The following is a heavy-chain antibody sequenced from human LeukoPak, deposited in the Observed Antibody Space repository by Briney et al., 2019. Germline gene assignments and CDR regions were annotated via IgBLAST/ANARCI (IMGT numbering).Heavy chain of an antibody. Sequence: SETLSLTCTVSGGSISSGGYYWSWIRQHPGKGLEWIGYIYYSGSTYYSPSLKSRVTISVDTSKNQFSLKLSSVTAAGTAVYYCARDRVARITMVRGDAEFDPWGQGTLVTVSS. CDR2: IYYSGST. J-gene: IGHJ5*02. CDR3: ARDRVARITMVRGDAEFDP. V-gene: IGHV4-31*03. D-gene: IGHD3-10*01. CDR1: GGSISSGGYY.